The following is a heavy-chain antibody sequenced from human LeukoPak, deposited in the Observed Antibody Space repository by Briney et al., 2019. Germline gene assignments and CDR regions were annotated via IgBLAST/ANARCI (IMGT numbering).Heavy chain of an antibody. CDR3: ESGRGRVKVIAYYFFVC. CDR2: INTDGSMT. D-gene: IGHD2-21*01. V-gene: IGHV3-74*01. CDR1: GFTFSSYW. Sequence: GGSLRLSCAASGFTFSSYWMHWVRQVPGKGLEWVSRINTDGSMTNDADSVRGRFTISRDNAKNTLYMQMNSLRVEDTAVYYCESGRGRVKVIAYYFFVCWGKGVMVTV. J-gene: IGHJ4*02.